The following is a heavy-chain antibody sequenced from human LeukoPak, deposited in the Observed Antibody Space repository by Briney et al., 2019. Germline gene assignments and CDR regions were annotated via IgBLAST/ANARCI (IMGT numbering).Heavy chain of an antibody. V-gene: IGHV3-23*01. Sequence: GGSLRLSCAASGFTFSSYAMSWVRQAPGKGLEWVSAISGSGGSTYYADSVKGRFTISRDNSKNTLYLQMNSLRAEDTAVYYCAKDRLGWLHPGENWFDPWGQGTLVTVSS. D-gene: IGHD5-24*01. CDR2: ISGSGGST. CDR3: AKDRLGWLHPGENWFDP. J-gene: IGHJ5*02. CDR1: GFTFSSYA.